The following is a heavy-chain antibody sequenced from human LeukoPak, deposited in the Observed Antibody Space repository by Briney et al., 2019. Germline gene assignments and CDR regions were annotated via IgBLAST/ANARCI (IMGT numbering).Heavy chain of an antibody. CDR2: IYSGGST. CDR1: GFTVSSNY. Sequence: GGSLRLSCAASGFTVSSNYMSWVRQAPGKGLEWVSVIYSGGSTYYADSVKGRFTISRDNSKNTLYLQMNSLRAEDTVVYYCARTPTQYYYDSSGYYPWGQGTLVTVSS. J-gene: IGHJ5*02. D-gene: IGHD3-22*01. V-gene: IGHV3-66*01. CDR3: ARTPTQYYYDSSGYYP.